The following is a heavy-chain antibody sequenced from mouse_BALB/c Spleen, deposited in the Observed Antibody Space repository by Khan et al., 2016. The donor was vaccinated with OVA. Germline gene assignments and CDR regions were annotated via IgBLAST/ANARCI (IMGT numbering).Heavy chain of an antibody. CDR3: VRSGGNFHWHFDV. J-gene: IGHJ1*01. V-gene: IGHV5-17*02. D-gene: IGHD2-1*01. Sequence: EVELVESGGGLVQPGGSRKLSCAASGFTFSSFGMHWIRQAPKKGLEWVAYISSGSSTIYYVATVKGRFTISSDNPKNTLFLQMTSLRAEDTAMYYCVRSGGNFHWHFDVWGAGTSVTVSS. CDR1: GFTFSSFG. CDR2: ISSGSSTI.